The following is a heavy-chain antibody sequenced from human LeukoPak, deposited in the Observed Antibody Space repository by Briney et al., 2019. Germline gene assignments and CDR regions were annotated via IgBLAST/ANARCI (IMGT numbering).Heavy chain of an antibody. Sequence: GGSLRLSCAASGFTFSSYAMSWVRQAPGKGLEWVSAISGSGGSTYYADSVKGRFTISRDNSKNTLYLQMNSLRAEDTAVYYCARGRDSSIVGATTFGYWGQGTLVTVSS. CDR3: ARGRDSSIVGATTFGY. V-gene: IGHV3-23*01. CDR2: ISGSGGST. CDR1: GFTFSSYA. J-gene: IGHJ4*02. D-gene: IGHD1-26*01.